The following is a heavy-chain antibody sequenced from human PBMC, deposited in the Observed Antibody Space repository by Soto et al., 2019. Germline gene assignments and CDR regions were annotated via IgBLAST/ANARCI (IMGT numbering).Heavy chain of an antibody. CDR2: INPSGGST. D-gene: IGHD2-15*01. CDR1: GYTFTSYY. J-gene: IGHJ4*02. Sequence: QVQLVQSGAEVKKPGASVKVSCKASGYTFTSYYMHWVRQAPGQGLEWMGIINPSGGSTSAQKFQGRVTMTRDTATRTVYMELSSLRSEDTAVYYCARVYCSGGGCYSIDSWGQGTLVTVSS. V-gene: IGHV1-46*03. CDR3: ARVYCSGGGCYSIDS.